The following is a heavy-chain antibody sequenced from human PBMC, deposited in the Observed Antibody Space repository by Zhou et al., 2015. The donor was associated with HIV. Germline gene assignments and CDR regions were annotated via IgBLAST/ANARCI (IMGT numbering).Heavy chain of an antibody. D-gene: IGHD3-22*01. CDR3: AESSGNYDDAFDI. Sequence: QVQLVQSGAEVKKPGASVKVSCKASGYTFTSYDINWMRQATGQRPEWMGWMNTNGGQTGYAQKFQGRVTMTRDTSINTAYMEMRSLRSEDTAVYYCAESSGNYDDAFDIWGQGTKVVVSS. CDR2: MNTNGGQT. J-gene: IGHJ3*02. V-gene: IGHV1-8*01. CDR1: GYTFTSYD.